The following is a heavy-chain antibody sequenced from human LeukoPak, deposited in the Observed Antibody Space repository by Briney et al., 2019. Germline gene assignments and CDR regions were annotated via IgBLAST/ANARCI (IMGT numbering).Heavy chain of an antibody. Sequence: ASVKVSCKASGYTFTSYDINWVRQATGQGLEWMGWMNPNSGNTGYAQKFQGRVTMTRNTSISTAYMEPSSLRSEDTAVYYCARGPHCSSTSCGVDVWGKGTTVTVSS. CDR2: MNPNSGNT. J-gene: IGHJ6*04. D-gene: IGHD2-2*01. V-gene: IGHV1-8*01. CDR3: ARGPHCSSTSCGVDV. CDR1: GYTFTSYD.